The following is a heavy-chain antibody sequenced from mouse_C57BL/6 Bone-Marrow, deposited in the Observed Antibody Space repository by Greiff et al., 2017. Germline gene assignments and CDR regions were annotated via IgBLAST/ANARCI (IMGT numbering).Heavy chain of an antibody. CDR1: GFSLTSYG. J-gene: IGHJ4*01. CDR2: IWSGGST. Sequence: QVQLKESGPGLVQPSQSLSITCTVSGFSLTSYGVHWVRQSPGKGLAWLGVIWSGGSTDYNAAFISRLSISKDNSKSQVFFKMNSLQADDTAIYYCARNDAAQAPGYAMDYWGQGTSVTVSS. CDR3: ARNDAAQAPGYAMDY. V-gene: IGHV2-2*01. D-gene: IGHD3-2*02.